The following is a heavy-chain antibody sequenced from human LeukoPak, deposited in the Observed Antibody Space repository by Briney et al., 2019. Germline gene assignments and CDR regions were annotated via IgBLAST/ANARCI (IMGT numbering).Heavy chain of an antibody. J-gene: IGHJ5*02. CDR2: IIPIFGTA. CDR3: ARDRGITMVRGVRPNWFDP. V-gene: IGHV1-69*13. CDR1: GGTFSSYA. Sequence: ASVKVSCKASGGTFSSYAISWVRQAPGQGVEWMGGIIPIFGTANYAQKFQGRVTITADESTSTAYMELSSLRSEDTAVYYCARDRGITMVRGVRPNWFDPWGQGTLVTVSS. D-gene: IGHD3-10*01.